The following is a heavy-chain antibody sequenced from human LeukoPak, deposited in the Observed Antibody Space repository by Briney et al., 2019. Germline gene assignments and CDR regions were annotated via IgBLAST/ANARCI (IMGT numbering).Heavy chain of an antibody. CDR1: GFTFSDYY. D-gene: IGHD6-19*01. CDR3: ALPYSSGWYDY. J-gene: IGHJ4*02. V-gene: IGHV3-11*01. Sequence: PGGSLRLSCAASGFTFSDYYMSWIRQAPGKGLEWVSYISSSGSTIYHADSVKGRFTISRDNAKNSLYLQMNSLRAEDTAVYYCALPYSSGWYDYWGQGTLVTVSS. CDR2: ISSSGSTI.